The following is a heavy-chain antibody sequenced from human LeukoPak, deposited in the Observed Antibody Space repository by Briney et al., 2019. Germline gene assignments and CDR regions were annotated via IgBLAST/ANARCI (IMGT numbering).Heavy chain of an antibody. J-gene: IGHJ4*02. CDR3: ARGPYYDSSGGY. CDR1: GGSISSSSYY. V-gene: IGHV4-39*07. Sequence: SETLSLTCTVSGGSISSSSYYWGWIRQPPGKGLEWIGEINHSGSTNYNPSLKSRVTISVDTSKNQFSLKLSSVTAADTAVYYCARGPYYDSSGGYWGQGTLVTVSS. D-gene: IGHD3-22*01. CDR2: INHSGST.